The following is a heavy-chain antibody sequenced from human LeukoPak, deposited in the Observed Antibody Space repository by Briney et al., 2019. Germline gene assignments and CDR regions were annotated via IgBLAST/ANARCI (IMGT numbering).Heavy chain of an antibody. J-gene: IGHJ4*02. D-gene: IGHD3-10*01. Sequence: PSETLSLTCTVSGGSISSGTYYWGWIRQPPGKGLEWIGSIYHSGSTYYNPSLKSRVTLSVDTSKNQFSLKLSSVTAADTAVYYCARVRTVTTSHTMVRGVTNYFDYWGQGTLVTVSS. CDR2: IYHSGST. CDR3: ARVRTVTTSHTMVRGVTNYFDY. CDR1: GGSISSGTYY. V-gene: IGHV4-39*07.